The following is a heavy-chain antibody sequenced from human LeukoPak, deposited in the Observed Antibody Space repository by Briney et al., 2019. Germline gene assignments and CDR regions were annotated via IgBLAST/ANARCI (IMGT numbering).Heavy chain of an antibody. Sequence: GSVSVSCTASGYTFTSYDINWVRQAPGQGLEWMGWMNPNSGNTGYAQKFQGRVTMTRNTSISTAYMELSSLRSEDTAVYYCAREGFKAGDSSGYHGGPGFDPWGQGTLVTVSS. CDR1: GYTFTSYD. V-gene: IGHV1-8*01. D-gene: IGHD3-22*01. J-gene: IGHJ5*02. CDR3: AREGFKAGDSSGYHGGPGFDP. CDR2: MNPNSGNT.